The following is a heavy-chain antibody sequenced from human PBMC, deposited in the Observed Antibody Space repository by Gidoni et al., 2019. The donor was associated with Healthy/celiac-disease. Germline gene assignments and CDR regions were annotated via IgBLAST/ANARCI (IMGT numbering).Heavy chain of an antibody. CDR2: IFSNDEK. J-gene: IGHJ6*02. CDR3: AGGFGELEPKGYYYGMDV. D-gene: IGHD3-10*01. V-gene: IGHV2-26*01. Sequence: QVTLKESGPVLVKPTETLTLTCTVSGFSLSNARMGVSWIRQPPGKALEWLAHIFSNDEKSYSTSLKSRLTISKDTSKSQVVLTMTNMDPVDTATYYCAGGFGELEPKGYYYGMDVWGQGTTVTVSS. CDR1: GFSLSNARMG.